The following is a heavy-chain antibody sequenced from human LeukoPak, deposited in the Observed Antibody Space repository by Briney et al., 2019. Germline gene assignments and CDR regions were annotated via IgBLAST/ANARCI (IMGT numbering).Heavy chain of an antibody. Sequence: SETLSLTCTVSGGSISSGDYYWSWIRQPRGKGLEWIGYIYYSGSTYYNRYRKSRITISAKTNKNTFSLKLSSVTAADTAVYYCARTSLGGAWFDPWGQGTLVTVSS. D-gene: IGHD3-10*01. V-gene: IGHV4-30-4*08. CDR3: ARTSLGGAWFDP. CDR1: GGSISSGDYY. J-gene: IGHJ5*02. CDR2: IYYSGST.